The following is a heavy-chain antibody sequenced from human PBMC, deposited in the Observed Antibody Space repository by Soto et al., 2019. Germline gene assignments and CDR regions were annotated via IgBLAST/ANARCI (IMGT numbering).Heavy chain of an antibody. CDR3: ARVRGVVVVAATFYGMDV. CDR2: ISYDGSNK. D-gene: IGHD2-15*01. CDR1: GFTFSSNA. Sequence: QVQLVESGGGVVQPGRSLRLSCAASGFTFSSNAMHWVRQAPGKGLEWVAVISYDGSNKYYADSVKGRFTISRDNSKNTLYLQMNSLRAEDTAVYYCARVRGVVVVAATFYGMDVWGQGTTVTVSS. V-gene: IGHV3-30-3*01. J-gene: IGHJ6*02.